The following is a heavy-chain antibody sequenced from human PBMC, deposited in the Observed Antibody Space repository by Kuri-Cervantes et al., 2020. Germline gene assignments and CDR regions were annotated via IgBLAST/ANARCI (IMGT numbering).Heavy chain of an antibody. Sequence: SLKISCAASGFTFSSYGMHWVRQAPGKGLEWVSGISWNSGSIGYADSVKGRFTISRDNAKNSLYLQMNSLRAEDTALYYCAKALNTIFEEVHGAFDIWGQGTMVTVSS. D-gene: IGHD3-3*01. V-gene: IGHV3-9*01. CDR2: ISWNSGSI. CDR3: AKALNTIFEEVHGAFDI. CDR1: GFTFSSYG. J-gene: IGHJ3*02.